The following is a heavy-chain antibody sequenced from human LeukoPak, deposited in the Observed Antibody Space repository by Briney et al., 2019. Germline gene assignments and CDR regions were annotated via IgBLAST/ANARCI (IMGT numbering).Heavy chain of an antibody. CDR2: IYYSGNT. Sequence: SETLSLTCAVSGGSISSSNWWSWVRQPPGKGPEWIGSIYYSGNTYYNASLKSQVSISIDTSKNQFSLRLTSVTAADTAVYYCARQTGSGLFILPGGQGTLVTVSS. V-gene: IGHV4-39*01. CDR1: GGSISSSNW. CDR3: ARQTGSGLFILP. J-gene: IGHJ4*02. D-gene: IGHD3/OR15-3a*01.